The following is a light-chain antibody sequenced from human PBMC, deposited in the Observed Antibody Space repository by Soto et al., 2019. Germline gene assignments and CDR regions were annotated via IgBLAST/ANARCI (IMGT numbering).Light chain of an antibody. CDR2: DAS. V-gene: IGKV3-20*01. J-gene: IGKJ5*01. CDR3: QQYGSS. Sequence: EIVLTQSPATLSLSPGERATLSCRASQSISNFLAWYQQKPGQAPRLLIYDASKRATDIPDRFIGSGSGTDFTLTISRLEPEDFAVYYCQQYGSSFGQGTRLEIK. CDR1: QSISNF.